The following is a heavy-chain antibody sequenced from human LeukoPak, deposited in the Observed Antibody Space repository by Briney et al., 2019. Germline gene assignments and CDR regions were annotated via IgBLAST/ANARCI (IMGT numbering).Heavy chain of an antibody. J-gene: IGHJ5*02. CDR1: GFTFSSYA. Sequence: GGSLRLSCAASGFTFSSYAMSWVRQAPGKGLEWVSAISGSGGSTYYADSVKGRFTISRDNSKNMLYLQMNSLRAEDTAVYYCAKDRIVVVPAAIRNWFDPWGQGTLVTVSS. CDR2: ISGSGGST. D-gene: IGHD2-2*01. V-gene: IGHV3-23*01. CDR3: AKDRIVVVPAAIRNWFDP.